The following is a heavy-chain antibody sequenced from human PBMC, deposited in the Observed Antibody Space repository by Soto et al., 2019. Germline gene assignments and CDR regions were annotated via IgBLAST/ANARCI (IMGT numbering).Heavy chain of an antibody. CDR1: GFTLSTYG. CDR2: MSYDGTKE. V-gene: IGHV3-30*18. CDR3: AKEYGSTWIDH. Sequence: LRLSCAASGFTLSTYGMHWVRQAPGKGLEWVAAMSYDGTKEYYADSVKGRFTISRDNSRNTLFLQLNSLRAEDTAVYYCAKEYGSTWIDHWGQGTLVTVSS. D-gene: IGHD6-13*01. J-gene: IGHJ4*02.